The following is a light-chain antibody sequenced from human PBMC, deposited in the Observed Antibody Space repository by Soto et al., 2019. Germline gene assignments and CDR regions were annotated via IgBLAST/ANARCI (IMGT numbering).Light chain of an antibody. CDR1: SSDVGGYNY. CDR2: DVS. V-gene: IGLV2-14*01. CDR3: SSYTPTSTSYV. J-gene: IGLJ1*01. Sequence: QSVLAQPASVSESPGQSITISCTGTSSDVGGYNYVSWYQQHPGKVPKLIIYDVSNRPSGVSNRFSCSKSGNTASLTISGRQADDEADYYSSSYTPTSTSYVFGTGTKVIV.